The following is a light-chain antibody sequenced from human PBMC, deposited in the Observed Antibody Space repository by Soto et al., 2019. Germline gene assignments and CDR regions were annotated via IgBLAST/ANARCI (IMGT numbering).Light chain of an antibody. Sequence: QSALTQPPSVSGAPGQRVTISCTGSSSNIGAGYDVHWYQQLPGTAPKLLIYGNNNRPSGVPDRFSGSKSGTSASLAITGLQAEDEADYYSQSYDSSLSGSVFGGGTKLTVL. CDR2: GNN. CDR3: QSYDSSLSGSV. V-gene: IGLV1-40*01. CDR1: SSNIGAGYD. J-gene: IGLJ3*02.